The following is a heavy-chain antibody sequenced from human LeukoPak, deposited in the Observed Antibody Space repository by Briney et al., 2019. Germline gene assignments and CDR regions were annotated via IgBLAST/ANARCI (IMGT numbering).Heavy chain of an antibody. CDR1: GGTFSSYA. Sequence: SVKVSCKASGGTFSSYAISWVRQASGQGLEWMGGIIPIFATTNYAQKFQGRVTITADESTSTAYMELSSLRSEDTAVYYCARQLERRYYYYTDVWGKGTTVTVSS. V-gene: IGHV1-69*13. D-gene: IGHD1-1*01. CDR2: IIPIFATT. CDR3: ARQLERRYYYYTDV. J-gene: IGHJ6*03.